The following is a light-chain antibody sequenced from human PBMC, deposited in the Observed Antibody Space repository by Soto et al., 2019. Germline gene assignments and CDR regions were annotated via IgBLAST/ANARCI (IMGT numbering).Light chain of an antibody. V-gene: IGKV3-15*01. CDR2: GPS. CDR3: HQYHEWPMT. J-gene: IGKJ5*01. CDR1: QSVNTN. Sequence: EIVMTQSPVTLSVSPGERATVSCKTSQSVNTNLAWYQQKPGQVPRLLIYGPSTRAIGIPDRFSGSGSGTEVPLTITSLQSEDFAVYYCHQYHEWPMTFGQGTRLEIK.